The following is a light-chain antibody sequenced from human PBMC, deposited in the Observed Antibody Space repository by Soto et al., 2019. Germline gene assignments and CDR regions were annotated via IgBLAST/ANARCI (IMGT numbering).Light chain of an antibody. CDR1: QGIRND. CDR3: LQHYSSTRT. Sequence: IQMTQSRSTLSASVGDRVTMTLRASQGIRNDLSWYQKKTGKAPKRLIYAASSLHSGVPSRLRGSAYGTEFTIAISGLQTEDFATYYCLQHYSSTRTFGHGTQVDIK. J-gene: IGKJ1*01. CDR2: AAS. V-gene: IGKV1-17*01.